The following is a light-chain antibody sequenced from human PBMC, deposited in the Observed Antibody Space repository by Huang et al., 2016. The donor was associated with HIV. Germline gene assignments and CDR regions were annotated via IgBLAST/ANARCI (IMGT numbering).Light chain of an antibody. CDR1: QIVRNY. V-gene: IGKV3-11*01. Sequence: EIVLTQPPASLALSPGGRATLSCRASQIVRNYLAWYQQKPGQAPRLLILDASDRATDIPARFSGSGSGTDFTLTISSLEPEDFAVYYCQQRYNWPLTFGGGTKVEIK. CDR3: QQRYNWPLT. J-gene: IGKJ4*01. CDR2: DAS.